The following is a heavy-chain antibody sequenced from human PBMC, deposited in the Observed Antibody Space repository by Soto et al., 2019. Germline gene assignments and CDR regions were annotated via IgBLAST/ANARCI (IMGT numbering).Heavy chain of an antibody. CDR1: GFTFTSHA. J-gene: IGHJ5*02. V-gene: IGHV3-23*01. Sequence: PGGSLRLSCAASGFTFTSHAMSWVRQATGKGLEWVSSINGGGDSTYSADSVKGRCTISRDNFKNTLYLQMNRLRPEATAVYYCAKATPPAGSHRNNWFDPWGKGTLVTVSS. D-gene: IGHD1-26*01. CDR2: INGGGDST. CDR3: AKATPPAGSHRNNWFDP.